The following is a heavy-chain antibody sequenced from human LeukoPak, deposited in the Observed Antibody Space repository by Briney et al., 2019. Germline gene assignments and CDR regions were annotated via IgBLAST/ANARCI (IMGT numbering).Heavy chain of an antibody. J-gene: IGHJ4*02. D-gene: IGHD5-18*01. Sequence: GGSLRLSCAACGFIFSGYWMRWVRQAPGKGLEWVANIKQDGSEKYYVDSVKGRFTISRDNAKNSLFLQMNSLRAEDTAVYYCARDSWLRGYSYGYGGYWGQGTLVTVSS. V-gene: IGHV3-7*01. CDR3: ARDSWLRGYSYGYGGY. CDR1: GFIFSGYW. CDR2: IKQDGSEK.